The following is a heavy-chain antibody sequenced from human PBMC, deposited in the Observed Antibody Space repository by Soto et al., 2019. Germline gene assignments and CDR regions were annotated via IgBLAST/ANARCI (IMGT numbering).Heavy chain of an antibody. CDR1: GFKFSMFG. J-gene: IGHJ5*02. CDR2: ISSSSSTI. Sequence: ELFLQESGGDLVQPGGFLRLSCVASGFKFSMFGMNWVRQAPGKGLEWIAYISSSSSTIIYGGSVEGRFTVSRDNAANALFLQMKSLRDEDTAVYYCARDKGGTVAGFNWFDPWGHGTPVTVST. V-gene: IGHV3-48*02. D-gene: IGHD6-19*01. CDR3: ARDKGGTVAGFNWFDP.